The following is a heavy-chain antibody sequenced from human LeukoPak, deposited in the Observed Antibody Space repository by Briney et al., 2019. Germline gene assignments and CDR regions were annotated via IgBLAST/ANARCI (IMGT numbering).Heavy chain of an antibody. Sequence: GGSLRLSCAASGFTFSSYAMSWVRQAPGKGLEWVSAISGSGGSTYYADSVKGRFTISRDNSKNTLYLQMNSLRAEDTAVYYCAKDLSGSGWSTWEESYFDYWGQGTLVTVSS. CDR2: ISGSGGST. CDR3: AKDLSGSGWSTWEESYFDY. J-gene: IGHJ4*02. V-gene: IGHV3-23*01. D-gene: IGHD6-19*01. CDR1: GFTFSSYA.